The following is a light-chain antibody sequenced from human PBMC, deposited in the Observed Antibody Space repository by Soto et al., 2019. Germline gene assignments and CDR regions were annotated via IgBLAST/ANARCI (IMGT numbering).Light chain of an antibody. CDR3: QQYNNWPKT. J-gene: IGKJ1*01. CDR2: GAS. Sequence: ENVLTQSPGTLSLSPAERATLSCRASQSVSSSYSAWFQQKPGQAPRLLIYGASSRATGIPARFSGSGSGTEFTLTISSLQSEDFAVYYCQQYNNWPKTFGQGTKVDIK. CDR1: QSVSSSY. V-gene: IGKV3D-15*01.